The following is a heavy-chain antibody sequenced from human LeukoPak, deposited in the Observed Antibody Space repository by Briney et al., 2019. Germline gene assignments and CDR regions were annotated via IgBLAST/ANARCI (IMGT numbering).Heavy chain of an antibody. D-gene: IGHD2-2*02. Sequence: SVKVSCKASGYTFTSYGISWVRQAPGQGLEWMGGIIPIFGTSNYAQKFQGRVTITADESTRTAYMELSSLRSEDTAVYYCARVTGGRYCSTTSCYMRGWFDPWGQGTLVTVSS. CDR3: ARVTGGRYCSTTSCYMRGWFDP. CDR2: IIPIFGTS. CDR1: GYTFTSYG. V-gene: IGHV1-69*13. J-gene: IGHJ5*02.